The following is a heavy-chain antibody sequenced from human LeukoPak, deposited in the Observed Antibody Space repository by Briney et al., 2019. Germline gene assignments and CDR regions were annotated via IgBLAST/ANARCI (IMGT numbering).Heavy chain of an antibody. CDR1: GFIVSHKY. CDR2: IYTGGNT. CDR3: ARGQIDLLRNYFDS. D-gene: IGHD3-22*01. Sequence: PGGSLRLSCAASGFIVSHKYMAWVRQAPGKGLEWLSIIYTGGNTVSAESVKGRFSISRDDSRNTVHLQMYNLRDDDTAVYYCARGQIDLLRNYFDSWGPGTLVAVSS. J-gene: IGHJ4*02. V-gene: IGHV3-66*01.